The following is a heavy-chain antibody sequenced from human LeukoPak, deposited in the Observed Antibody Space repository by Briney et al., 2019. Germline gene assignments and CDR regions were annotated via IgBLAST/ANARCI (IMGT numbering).Heavy chain of an antibody. V-gene: IGHV4-59*08. D-gene: IGHD3-10*01. CDR1: GVSITNDH. Sequence: SETLSLTCTVSGVSITNDHWTWIRQPPGKGLEYIVYIFNIGSTNYNPSLKRRATISLNTFSTQFSLMLTSVTAAATVVYYCARLALSYYIGKSYNCFDPWGEGTLVTVSS. J-gene: IGHJ5*02. CDR3: ARLALSYYIGKSYNCFDP. CDR2: IFNIGST.